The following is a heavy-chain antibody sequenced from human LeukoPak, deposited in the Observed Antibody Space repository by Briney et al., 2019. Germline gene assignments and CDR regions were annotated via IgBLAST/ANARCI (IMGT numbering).Heavy chain of an antibody. V-gene: IGHV1-69*05. CDR1: GVTFSNNA. D-gene: IGHD3-22*01. Sequence: ASVKVSCKASGVTFSNNAINWVRQAPGQGLEWIGRIIPIFHRTHYAQKFQGRVTVTTDELTSTAYMELSSLRSEDTAVYYCARDIPGSSGYFNDAFDIWGQGTMVIVSS. J-gene: IGHJ3*02. CDR3: ARDIPGSSGYFNDAFDI. CDR2: IIPIFHRT.